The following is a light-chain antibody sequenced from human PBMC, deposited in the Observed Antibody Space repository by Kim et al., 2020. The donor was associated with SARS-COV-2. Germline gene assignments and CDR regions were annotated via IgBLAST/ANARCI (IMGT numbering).Light chain of an antibody. CDR3: NSRDSSGNHWV. CDR1: SLRSYY. V-gene: IGLV3-19*01. J-gene: IGLJ3*02. Sequence: AVGQTVRITCQGDSLRSYYASWYQQKPGQAPVLGVYGKNNRPSGIPDRFSGSSSGNTASLTITGAQAEDEADYYCNSRDSSGNHWVFGGGTQLTVL. CDR2: GKN.